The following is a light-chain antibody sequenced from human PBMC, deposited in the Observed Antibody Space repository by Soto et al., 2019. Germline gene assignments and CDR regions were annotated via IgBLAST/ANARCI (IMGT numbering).Light chain of an antibody. CDR2: GNS. Sequence: QSVLTQPPSVSGAPGQRVTISCTGSSSNIGAGYDVHWYQQLPGTAPKLLIYGNSNRPSGVPDRFSGSESGTSASLAITGLQAEDEADYYCHSYDSSLSGPHAVFGGGTQLTVL. V-gene: IGLV1-40*01. CDR1: SSNIGAGYD. J-gene: IGLJ7*01. CDR3: HSYDSSLSGPHAV.